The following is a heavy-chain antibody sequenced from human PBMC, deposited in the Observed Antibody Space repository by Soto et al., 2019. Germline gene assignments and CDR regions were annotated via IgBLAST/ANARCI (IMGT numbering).Heavy chain of an antibody. CDR2: ISSSSSYI. V-gene: IGHV3-21*01. CDR3: ARDPYVVVDTAMVRTDY. CDR1: GFTFSSYS. J-gene: IGHJ4*02. D-gene: IGHD5-18*01. Sequence: GGSLRLSCAASGFTFSSYSMNWVRQAPGKGLEWVSSISSSSSYIYYADSVKGRFTISRDNAKNSLYLQMNSLRAEDTAVYYCARDPYVVVDTAMVRTDYWGQGTLVTVSS.